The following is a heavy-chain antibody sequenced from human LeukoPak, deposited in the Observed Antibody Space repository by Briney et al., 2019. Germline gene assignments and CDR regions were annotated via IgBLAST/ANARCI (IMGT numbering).Heavy chain of an antibody. CDR1: GGSIRSSSYY. CDR3: ASGSGGSCCYYYYYMDV. Sequence: SETLSLTCTVSGGSIRSSSYYWGWIRQPPGKGLEWIGCIYYTGSTYYNPSLKSRVTISVDTSKNQFSLKLSSVTAADTAVYYCASGSGGSCCYYYYYMDVWGKGTTVTVSS. D-gene: IGHD2-15*01. V-gene: IGHV4-39*07. J-gene: IGHJ6*03. CDR2: IYYTGST.